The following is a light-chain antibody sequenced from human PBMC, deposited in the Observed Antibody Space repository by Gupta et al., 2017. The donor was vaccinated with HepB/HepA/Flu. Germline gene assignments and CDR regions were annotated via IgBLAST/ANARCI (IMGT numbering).Light chain of an antibody. Sequence: ELVLTQSLATLSLSPGERATLSCRASQSVSSYLAWYQQKPGQAPRLLIYDASNRATGIPARFSGSGSGTDCTLTISSLEPEDFAVYYCQHRSNWPLTFGPGTKVEI. CDR2: DAS. CDR3: QHRSNWPLT. CDR1: QSVSSY. J-gene: IGKJ3*01. V-gene: IGKV3-11*01.